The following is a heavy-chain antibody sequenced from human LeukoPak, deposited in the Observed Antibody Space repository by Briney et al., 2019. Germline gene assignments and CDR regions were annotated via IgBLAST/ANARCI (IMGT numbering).Heavy chain of an antibody. CDR2: INGDGRNI. D-gene: IGHD3-3*01. Sequence: GGSLRLSCVASGFTFSSYWMHWVRQDPRKGLVWVSRINGDGRNINYGDSVRGRFTISRDNAKNSLYLQMNSLRVEDTAVYYCARVFRPSLTVFIIRGAFDIWGQGTMVTVSS. V-gene: IGHV3-74*01. CDR1: GFTFSSYW. CDR3: ARVFRPSLTVFIIRGAFDI. J-gene: IGHJ3*02.